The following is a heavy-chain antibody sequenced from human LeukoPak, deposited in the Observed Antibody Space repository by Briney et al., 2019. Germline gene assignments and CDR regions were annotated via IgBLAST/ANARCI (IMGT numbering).Heavy chain of an antibody. CDR1: GYTFTSYG. Sequence: ASVKVSCKASGYTFTSYGISWLRQAPGQGLEWMGWISAYNGNTNYAQKLQGRVTMTTDTSTSTAYMELRSLRSDDTAVYYCARDRGSGTTVPFYYYGMDVWGQGTTVTVSS. V-gene: IGHV1-18*01. J-gene: IGHJ6*02. CDR3: ARDRGSGTTVPFYYYGMDV. D-gene: IGHD4-17*01. CDR2: ISAYNGNT.